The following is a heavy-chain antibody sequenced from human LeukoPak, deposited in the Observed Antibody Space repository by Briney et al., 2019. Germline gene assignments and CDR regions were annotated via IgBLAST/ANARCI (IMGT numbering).Heavy chain of an antibody. D-gene: IGHD3-10*01. J-gene: IGHJ4*02. V-gene: IGHV4-34*01. CDR2: INHSGST. Sequence: SETLSLTCAVYGGSFSGYSWSWIRQPPGKGLEWIGEINHSGSTNYNPSLKSRVTISVDTSKNQFSLKLSSVTAADTAVYYCARVPPYGSGSYDYWGQGTLVTVSS. CDR1: GGSFSGYS. CDR3: ARVPPYGSGSYDY.